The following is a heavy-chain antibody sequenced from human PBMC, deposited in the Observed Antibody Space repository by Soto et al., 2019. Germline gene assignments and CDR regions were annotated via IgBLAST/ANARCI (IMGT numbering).Heavy chain of an antibody. CDR1: GWTFSGYY. D-gene: IGHD2-2*01. CDR3: ANPSYPFMPSAYYFDY. Sequence: PSDTLSLTCAVYGWTFSGYYWSWIRQPPGKGLEWIGEINHSGSTNYNPSLKSRVTISVDTSKNQFSLKLSSVTAEDTAVYYCANPSYPFMPSAYYFDYWGQETLLTISS. CDR2: INHSGST. V-gene: IGHV4-34*08. J-gene: IGHJ4*02.